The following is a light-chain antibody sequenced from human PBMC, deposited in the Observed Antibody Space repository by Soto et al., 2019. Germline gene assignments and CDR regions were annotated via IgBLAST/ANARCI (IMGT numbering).Light chain of an antibody. CDR2: AAS. V-gene: IGKV1-39*01. CDR3: QQTHITPFT. J-gene: IGKJ3*01. CDR1: QTIGNY. Sequence: DIQMTQSPSSLSASVGDTVTITCRTSQTIGNYLNWYQHKPGKAPKLLIYAASGLQGGVPSRFSGSSSGTAFTLTITRLQPDDFGTYYCQQTHITPFTFGPGTKVALK.